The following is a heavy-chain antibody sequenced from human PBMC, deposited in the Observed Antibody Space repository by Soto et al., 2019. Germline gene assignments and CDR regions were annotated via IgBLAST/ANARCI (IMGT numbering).Heavy chain of an antibody. D-gene: IGHD6-13*01. CDR3: ARGRSSSWSEYFDY. Sequence: EVQLVESGGGLVKPGGSLRLSCAASGFTFSSYSMNWVRQAPGKGLEWVSSISSGSSYIYYADSVKGRFTISRDNAKNSLYLQMNSLRAEDTAVYYCARGRSSSWSEYFDYWGQGTLVTVSS. J-gene: IGHJ4*02. CDR1: GFTFSSYS. CDR2: ISSGSSYI. V-gene: IGHV3-21*01.